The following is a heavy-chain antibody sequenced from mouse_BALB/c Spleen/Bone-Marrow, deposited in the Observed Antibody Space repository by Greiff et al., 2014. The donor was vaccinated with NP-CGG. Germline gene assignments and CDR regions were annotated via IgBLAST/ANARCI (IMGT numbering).Heavy chain of an antibody. Sequence: VQLQQSGAELVRPGASVNLSCKASGYTFTSYWMNWVMQRPEQGLEWIGRIDPYDSEAHYNQKFKDKATLTVDKSSSTAYMQLISLTSEDSAVYYCARSGSNFGRFFDVWGAGTTVTVSS. V-gene: IGHV1-74*01. CDR2: IDPYDSEA. CDR3: ARSGSNFGRFFDV. J-gene: IGHJ1*01. CDR1: GYTFTSYW. D-gene: IGHD2-5*01.